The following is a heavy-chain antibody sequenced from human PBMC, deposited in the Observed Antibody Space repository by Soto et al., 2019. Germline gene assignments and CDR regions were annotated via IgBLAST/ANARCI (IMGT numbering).Heavy chain of an antibody. CDR3: ARVGHINWFDP. V-gene: IGHV4-30-4*01. CDR1: GGSISSGDYY. Sequence: SETLSLTCTVSGGSISSGDYYWSWIRQPPGKGLEWIGYIYYSGSTYYNPSLKSRVTISVDTSKNQFSLKLSSVTAADTAVYYCARVGHINWFDPWGKGTLVTVSS. J-gene: IGHJ5*02. D-gene: IGHD2-21*01. CDR2: IYYSGST.